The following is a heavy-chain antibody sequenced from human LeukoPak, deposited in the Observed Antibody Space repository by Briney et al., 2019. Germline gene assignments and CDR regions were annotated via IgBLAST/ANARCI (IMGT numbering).Heavy chain of an antibody. CDR1: GFTFSSYA. D-gene: IGHD6-6*01. Sequence: GGSLRLSCAASGFTFSSYAMHWVRQAPGKGLEWVAVISYDGSNKYYADSVKGRFTISRDNSKNTLYLQMSSLRAEDTAVYYCRLAARPDYWGQGTLVTVSS. CDR3: RLAARPDY. V-gene: IGHV3-30-3*01. CDR2: ISYDGSNK. J-gene: IGHJ4*02.